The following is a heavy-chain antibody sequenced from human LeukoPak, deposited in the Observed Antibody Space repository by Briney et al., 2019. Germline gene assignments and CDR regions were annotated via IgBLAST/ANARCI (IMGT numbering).Heavy chain of an antibody. J-gene: IGHJ4*02. CDR2: IKQDGSEK. V-gene: IGHV3-7*01. CDR3: VRWYCGGDCPFDY. Sequence: GGSLRLSCAASGFTFSSYWMSWVRQASGKGLEWVANIKQDGSEKYYVDSVKGRFTISRDNAKNSLYLQMNSLRAEDTAVYYCVRWYCGGDCPFDYWGQGTLVTVSS. CDR1: GFTFSSYW. D-gene: IGHD2-21*02.